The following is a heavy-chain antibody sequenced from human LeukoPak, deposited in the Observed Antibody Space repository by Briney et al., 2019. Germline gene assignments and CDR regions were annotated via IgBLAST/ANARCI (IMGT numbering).Heavy chain of an antibody. V-gene: IGHV3-30*03. CDR1: GFTFSSYV. CDR3: ARGYSDYGSWLDP. J-gene: IGHJ5*02. D-gene: IGHD5-12*01. Sequence: GGSLRLSCAASGFTFSSYVMHWVRQAPGKGLEWVAVISYDGSNKYYADSVKGRFTISRDNSKNTLSLQMNSLRAEDTAVYYCARGYSDYGSWLDPWGQGTLVTVSS. CDR2: ISYDGSNK.